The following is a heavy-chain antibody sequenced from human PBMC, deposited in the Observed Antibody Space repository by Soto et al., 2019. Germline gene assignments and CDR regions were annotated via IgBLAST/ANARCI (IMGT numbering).Heavy chain of an antibody. CDR3: ATKKNVRTLALDAFDI. Sequence: PGESLKISCKGSGYSFTSYWIGWVRQMPGKGLEWMGIIYPGDSDTRYSPSFQGQVTISADKSISTAYLQWSSLKASDTAMYYCATKKNVRTLALDAFDIWGQGTMVTVS. V-gene: IGHV5-51*01. D-gene: IGHD2-8*01. CDR2: IYPGDSDT. CDR1: GYSFTSYW. J-gene: IGHJ3*02.